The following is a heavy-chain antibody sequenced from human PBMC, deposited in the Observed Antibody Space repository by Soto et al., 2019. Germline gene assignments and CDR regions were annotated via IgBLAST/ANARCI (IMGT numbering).Heavy chain of an antibody. D-gene: IGHD1-26*01. V-gene: IGHV4-61*01. J-gene: IGHJ5*02. CDR2: ISYTGDT. Sequence: LXLTCSVSGDSVSSDIYFWTWIRRPPGKGLEWIAYISYTGDTNYNPSLKSRVTISVDTSRNQFSLTLTSVTAADTAVYFCARIVVGATVDLWGQGSLVTVS. CDR1: GDSVSSDIYF. CDR3: ARIVVGATVDL.